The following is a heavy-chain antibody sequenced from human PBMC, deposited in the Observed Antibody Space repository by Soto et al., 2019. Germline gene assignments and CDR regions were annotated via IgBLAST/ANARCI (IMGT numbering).Heavy chain of an antibody. CDR2: VRSKANTYAT. CDR3: ARGGYCLSTSCYAGDYYYGMDV. V-gene: IGHV3-73*01. J-gene: IGHJ6*02. D-gene: IGHD2-2*01. CDR1: GFTFSGSA. Sequence: EVQLVESGGGLVQPGGSLKLSCAASGFTFSGSAMHWVRQASGKGLEWVGHVRSKANTYATAYAASVKGRFTISRDDSKNMAFLQMNSLKTEDTAVYYCARGGYCLSTSCYAGDYYYGMDVWGQGTTVTVSS.